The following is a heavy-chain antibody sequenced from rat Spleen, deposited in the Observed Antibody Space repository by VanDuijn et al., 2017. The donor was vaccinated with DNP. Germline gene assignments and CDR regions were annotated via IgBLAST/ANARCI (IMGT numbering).Heavy chain of an antibody. D-gene: IGHD5-1*01. CDR3: ATGPLGAGY. CDR1: GFTFSNYG. Sequence: EVQLVESGGDLIQSGRSLKLSCAASGFTFSNYGMHWIRQAPTRGPEWVASISPSGGNTFYRDSMKGRFTISRDNAKNTLFLQMDSLRSEDTATYYCATGPLGAGYWGQGVMVTVSS. V-gene: IGHV5-19*01. CDR2: ISPSGGNT. J-gene: IGHJ2*01.